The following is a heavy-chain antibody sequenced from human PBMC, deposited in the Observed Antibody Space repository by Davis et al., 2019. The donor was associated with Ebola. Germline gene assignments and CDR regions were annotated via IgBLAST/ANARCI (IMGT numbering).Heavy chain of an antibody. CDR3: ARDGGLAEYFQH. J-gene: IGHJ1*01. CDR1: GGSVSSGSYY. D-gene: IGHD3-16*01. V-gene: IGHV4-61*01. CDR2: IYYSGST. Sequence: MPGGSLRLSCTVSGGSVSSGSYYWSWIRQPPGKGLEWIGYIYYSGSTNYNPSRKSRVTISVDTSKNQFSLKLSSVTAADTAVYYCARDGGLAEYFQHWGQGTLVTVSS.